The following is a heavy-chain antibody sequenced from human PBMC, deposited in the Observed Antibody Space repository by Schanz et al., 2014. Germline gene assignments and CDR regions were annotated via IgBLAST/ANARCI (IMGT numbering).Heavy chain of an antibody. CDR2: INPTTGNP. V-gene: IGHV7-4-1*02. J-gene: IGHJ6*02. CDR1: GYIFSSYA. CDR3: ARARYGLDV. Sequence: QLVQSGSEFRKPGASVKVSCKASGYIFSSYAIHWVRQAAGQGLEWMGWINPTTGNPGYAQGFTGRFVFSFDHSVSTAYLQISGLKAEDTAVYYCARARYGLDVWGQGTTVTVSS.